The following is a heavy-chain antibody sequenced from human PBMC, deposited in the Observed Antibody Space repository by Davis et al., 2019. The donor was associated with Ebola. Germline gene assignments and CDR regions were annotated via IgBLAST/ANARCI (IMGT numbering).Heavy chain of an antibody. CDR3: AKDGRGFYGDYSSGYWYFDL. D-gene: IGHD4-17*01. CDR2: ISGSGGST. V-gene: IGHV3-23*01. CDR1: GFTFSSYA. Sequence: PGGSLRLSCAASGFTFSSYAMSWVRQAPGKGLEWVSAISGSGGSTYYADSVKGRFTISRDNSKNTLYLQMNSLRDEDTAVYYCAKDGRGFYGDYSSGYWYFDLWGRGTLVTVSS. J-gene: IGHJ2*01.